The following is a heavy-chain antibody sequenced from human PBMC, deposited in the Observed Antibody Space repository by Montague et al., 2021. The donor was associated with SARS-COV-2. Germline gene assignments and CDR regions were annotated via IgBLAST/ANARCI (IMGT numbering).Heavy chain of an antibody. D-gene: IGHD3-22*01. V-gene: IGHV3-11*01. Sequence: SLRLSCAASGFALSDYYMAWIRQAPGKGLEWLAYISHSSNTIAYADSMKGRFTTSRDNANNSVHLHMTNLRVEDTAVYYCARPPTFYYESSGYYSNWGQGAQVTVTS. CDR1: GFALSDYY. J-gene: IGHJ4*02. CDR2: ISHSSNTI. CDR3: ARPPTFYYESSGYYSN.